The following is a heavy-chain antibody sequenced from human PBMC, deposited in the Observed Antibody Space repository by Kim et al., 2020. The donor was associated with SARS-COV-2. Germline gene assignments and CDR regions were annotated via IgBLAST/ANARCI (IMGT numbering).Heavy chain of an antibody. Sequence: GGSLRLSCAASGFTFSSYAMHWVRQAPGKGLEWVAVISYDGSNIYYADSVKGRFTISRDNSKNTLYLQMNSLRAEDTAVYYCATHEGTTVTVYYYYGMDVWGQGTTVTVSS. J-gene: IGHJ6*02. V-gene: IGHV3-30-3*01. CDR2: ISYDGSNI. D-gene: IGHD4-17*01. CDR1: GFTFSSYA. CDR3: ATHEGTTVTVYYYYGMDV.